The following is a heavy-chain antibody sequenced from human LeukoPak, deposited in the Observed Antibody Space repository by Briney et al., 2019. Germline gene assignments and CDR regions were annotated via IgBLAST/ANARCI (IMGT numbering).Heavy chain of an antibody. Sequence: ASVRVSCKTSGYTFTNCALHWVRQAPGQRPEWMGWITAGNGNTKYSQNFQGRVTITRDTSASTAYMELSSLRSEDTAVYYCASLLGVRGVIRYYFDYWGQGTLVTVSS. J-gene: IGHJ4*02. D-gene: IGHD3-10*01. CDR1: GYTFTNCA. CDR2: ITAGNGNT. V-gene: IGHV1-3*01. CDR3: ASLLGVRGVIRYYFDY.